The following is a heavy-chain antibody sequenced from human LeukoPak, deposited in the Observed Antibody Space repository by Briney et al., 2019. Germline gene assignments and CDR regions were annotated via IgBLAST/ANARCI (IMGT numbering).Heavy chain of an antibody. J-gene: IGHJ4*02. V-gene: IGHV5-51*01. D-gene: IGHD3-9*01. CDR2: IYPGDSDT. Sequence: GESLKISCKGSGYSFTSYWIGWVRQMPGKGLEWMGIIYPGDSDTRYSPSFQGQVTISADKSISTAHLQWSSLKASDTAMYYCARVNYDILTGYQYYFDYWGQGTLVTVSS. CDR1: GYSFTSYW. CDR3: ARVNYDILTGYQYYFDY.